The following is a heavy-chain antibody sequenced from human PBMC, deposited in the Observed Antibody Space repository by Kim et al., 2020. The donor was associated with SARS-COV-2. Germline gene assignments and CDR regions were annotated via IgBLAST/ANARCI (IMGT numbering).Heavy chain of an antibody. CDR1: GYNFANNW. Sequence: GESLKISCKASGYNFANNWIAWVRQMPGKGLEWMGIIYPADSDRKYSPYLIGHVTSSVDKSINTAYLQGSSLKASDTAIYDCARRDGGDEYKVSPTPLDYWGQGTLVTVSS. CDR2: IYPADSDR. V-gene: IGHV5-51*01. CDR3: ARRDGGDEYKVSPTPLDY. D-gene: IGHD3-16*01. J-gene: IGHJ4*02.